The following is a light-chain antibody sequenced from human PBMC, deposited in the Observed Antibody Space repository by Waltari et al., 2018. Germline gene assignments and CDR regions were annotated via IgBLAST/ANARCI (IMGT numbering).Light chain of an antibody. CDR1: QSFSSSF. CDR2: AAS. CDR3: QQSGTSPRT. J-gene: IGKJ1*01. V-gene: IGKV3-20*01. Sequence: IVLTQSPGTLSLSPGERATLSCRASQSFSSSFLAWYQQKPGQAPRLFIYAASNRSTGVPDRLSGSGSGTDFTLTISRLESEDVAVYYCQQSGTSPRTFGPGTKVEIK.